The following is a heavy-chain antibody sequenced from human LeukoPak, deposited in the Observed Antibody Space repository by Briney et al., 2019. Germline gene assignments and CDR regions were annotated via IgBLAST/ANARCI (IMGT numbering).Heavy chain of an antibody. CDR2: ISGSGGTT. V-gene: IGHV3-23*01. J-gene: IGHJ4*02. CDR3: AKGPGRFHNSFDY. CDR1: RFTFSTYT. D-gene: IGHD3-16*01. Sequence: PGGSLRLSCAASRFTFSTYTMSWVRQAPGKGLEWVSGISGSGGTTYYADSVKGRFTISRDNSKNTLYLQMNSLRAEDTAVYYCAKGPGRFHNSFDYWGQGTLVTVSS.